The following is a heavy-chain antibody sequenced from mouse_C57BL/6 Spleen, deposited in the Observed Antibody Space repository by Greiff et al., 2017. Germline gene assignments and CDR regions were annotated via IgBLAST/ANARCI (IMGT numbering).Heavy chain of an antibody. CDR2: INPNNGGT. CDR1: GYTFTDYY. CDR3: ARRVYYGSYAMDY. D-gene: IGHD1-1*01. J-gene: IGHJ4*01. Sequence: EVQLQQSGPELVKPGASVKISCKASGYTFTDYYMNWVKQSHGKSLEWIGDINPNNGGTSYNQKFKGKATLTVDKSSSTAYMELRSLTSEDSAVYYCARRVYYGSYAMDYWGQGTSVTVSS. V-gene: IGHV1-26*01.